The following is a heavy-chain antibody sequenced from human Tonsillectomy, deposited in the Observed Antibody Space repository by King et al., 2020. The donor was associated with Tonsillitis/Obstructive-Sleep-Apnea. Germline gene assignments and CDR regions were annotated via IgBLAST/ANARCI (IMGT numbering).Heavy chain of an antibody. V-gene: IGHV4-34*01. D-gene: IGHD3-3*01. CDR1: GGSFSGYY. J-gene: IGHJ6*03. Sequence: VQLQQWGAGLLKPSETLSLTCAVYGGSFSGYYWSWIRQPPGKGLEWIGEINHSGTTNYNPSLKSRVTISVDTPKNQFSLKLSSVTAADTAVYYCARRGGLYDPRYMDVWGKGTTVTVSS. CDR3: ARRGGLYDPRYMDV. CDR2: INHSGTT.